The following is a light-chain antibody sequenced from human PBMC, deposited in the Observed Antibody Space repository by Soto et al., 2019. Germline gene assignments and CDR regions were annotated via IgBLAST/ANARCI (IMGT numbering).Light chain of an antibody. V-gene: IGKV1-33*01. CDR1: QDISNY. J-gene: IGKJ5*01. CDR3: QQYDSPPIT. Sequence: DIQMTQSPSSLSASVGDRVTITCQASQDISNYLNWYQQKPGKAPKLLIYDASNLETGVPSRFSGSGSGTDFTYTISRLQPDEIATYYCQQYDSPPITFGRGTRLEIK. CDR2: DAS.